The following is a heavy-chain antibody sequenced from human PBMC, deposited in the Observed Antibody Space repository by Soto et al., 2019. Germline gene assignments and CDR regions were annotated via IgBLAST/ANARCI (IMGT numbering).Heavy chain of an antibody. J-gene: IGHJ4*02. CDR2: INHRGST. D-gene: IGHD6-19*01. V-gene: IGHV4-34*01. CDR1: GGSFSGYY. Sequence: QVQLQQWGAGLLKPSETLSLTCAVYGGSFSGYYWNWIRQPPVKGLEWNGEINHRGSTNYNHSLKSRVTISVDTSKTQFSLKVTSVTAADTAVYYCARGWGAVADYWGQGTLVTVSS. CDR3: ARGWGAVADY.